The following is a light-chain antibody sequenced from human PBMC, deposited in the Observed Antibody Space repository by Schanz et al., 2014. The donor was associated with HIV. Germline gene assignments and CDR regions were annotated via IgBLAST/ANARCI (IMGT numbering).Light chain of an antibody. Sequence: QSVLTQPPSVSGAPGQRVTISCTGSSSNIGAGYDVHWYQHLPGTAPTLLIFDNTNRPSGVPARFSGSKSGSSASLAISGLQADDEADYYCLSYDRSLSGPYLFGTGTKLTVL. CDR1: SSNIGAGYD. CDR3: LSYDRSLSGPYL. J-gene: IGLJ1*01. V-gene: IGLV1-40*01. CDR2: DNT.